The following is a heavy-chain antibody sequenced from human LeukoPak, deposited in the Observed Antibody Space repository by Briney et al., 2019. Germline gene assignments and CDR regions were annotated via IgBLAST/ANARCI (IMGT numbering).Heavy chain of an antibody. Sequence: PGGSLRLSCAASGFTFRQYSMNWVRQAPGKGLEWVSSISSSSSYIYYADSVKGRFTISRDNAKNSLYLQMNSLRAEDTAVYYCAKHYDILTGQYYFDYWGQGTLVTVSS. V-gene: IGHV3-21*01. D-gene: IGHD3-9*01. CDR2: ISSSSSYI. CDR3: AKHYDILTGQYYFDY. J-gene: IGHJ4*02. CDR1: GFTFRQYS.